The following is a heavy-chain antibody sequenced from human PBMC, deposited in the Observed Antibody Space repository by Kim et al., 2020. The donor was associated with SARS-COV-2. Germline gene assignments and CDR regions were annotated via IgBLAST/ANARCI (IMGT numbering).Heavy chain of an antibody. CDR3: ARDLQLLGADYDILTGAFDI. CDR2: IYYSGST. D-gene: IGHD3-9*01. Sequence: SETLSLTCTVSGGSISSYYWSWIRQPPGKGLEWIGYIYYSGSTNYNPSLKSRVTISVDTSKNQFSLKLSSVTAADTAVYYCARDLQLLGADYDILTGAFDIWGQGTMVTVSS. CDR1: GGSISSYY. J-gene: IGHJ3*02. V-gene: IGHV4-59*01.